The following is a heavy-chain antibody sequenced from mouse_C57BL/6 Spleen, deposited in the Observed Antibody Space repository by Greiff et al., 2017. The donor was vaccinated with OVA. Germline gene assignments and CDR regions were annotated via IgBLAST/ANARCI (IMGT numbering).Heavy chain of an antibody. CDR2: LHPTSVST. CDR1: GYTFPSYW. D-gene: IGHD2-4*01. Sequence: QVQLQQPGAELVKPGASVQLSCKASGYTFPSYWMHWVTQRPGQGLEWIGMLHPTSVSTNYNEKFKSKATLTVDKSSSTAYMQLSSLTSEDSAVYYCARDDYDGDFDYWGQGTTLTVSS. J-gene: IGHJ2*01. CDR3: ARDDYDGDFDY. V-gene: IGHV1-64*01.